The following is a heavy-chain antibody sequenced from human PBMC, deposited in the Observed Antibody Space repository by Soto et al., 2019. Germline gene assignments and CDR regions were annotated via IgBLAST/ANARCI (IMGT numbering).Heavy chain of an antibody. CDR2: IYHSGST. V-gene: IGHV4-4*02. Sequence: PSETLSLTCAVSGGSISSSNWWSWVRQPPGKGLEWIGEIYHSGSTNYNPSLKSRVTISVDKSKNQFSLKLSSVTAADTAVYYCARARTYYDILTGYRIGDRWFDPWGRGTLVTVSS. CDR1: GGSISSSNW. D-gene: IGHD3-9*01. J-gene: IGHJ5*02. CDR3: ARARTYYDILTGYRIGDRWFDP.